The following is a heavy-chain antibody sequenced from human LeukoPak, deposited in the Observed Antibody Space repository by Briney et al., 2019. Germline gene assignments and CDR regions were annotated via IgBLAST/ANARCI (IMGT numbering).Heavy chain of an antibody. J-gene: IGHJ6*02. D-gene: IGHD3-10*01. Sequence: GSLRLSCAASGFTFSDYYMSWIRQAPGKGLEWVSYISSSGSTIYYADSVKGRFTISGDNAKNSLYLQMNSLRAEDTAVYYCAREKMVRGVIISYYYGMDVWGQGTTVTVSS. CDR1: GFTFSDYY. CDR2: ISSSGSTI. CDR3: AREKMVRGVIISYYYGMDV. V-gene: IGHV3-11*01.